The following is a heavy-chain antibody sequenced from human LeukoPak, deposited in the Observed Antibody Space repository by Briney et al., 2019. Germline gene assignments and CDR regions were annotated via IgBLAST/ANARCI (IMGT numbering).Heavy chain of an antibody. V-gene: IGHV4-59*01. CDR3: AGMRITTPTVRTLDY. J-gene: IGHJ4*02. CDR2: IYYTGST. Sequence: SETLSLTCTVSGGSMSTYYWTWVRQPPGKGLEWIGFIYYTGSTNYNPSLKSRVTISVDTSKNQFSLKLTSVTPADTAVYYCAGMRITTPTVRTLDYWGQGPLVTVSS. CDR1: GGSMSTYY. D-gene: IGHD1-14*01.